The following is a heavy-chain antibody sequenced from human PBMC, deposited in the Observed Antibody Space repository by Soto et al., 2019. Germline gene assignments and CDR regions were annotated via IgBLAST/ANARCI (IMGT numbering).Heavy chain of an antibody. CDR2: IGGRGSST. CDR1: GFTLWNYA. D-gene: IGHD6-19*01. V-gene: IGHV3-23*01. Sequence: PGGSLRLSCVASGFTLWNYAMSWVRQAPGKGLEWVSAIGGRGSSTYYIDSVKGRFTISRDSSKNTLYLQMNSLRAEDTAIYYCAKEPSYSSGWSPIDFWGQGTLVTVSS. CDR3: AKEPSYSSGWSPIDF. J-gene: IGHJ4*02.